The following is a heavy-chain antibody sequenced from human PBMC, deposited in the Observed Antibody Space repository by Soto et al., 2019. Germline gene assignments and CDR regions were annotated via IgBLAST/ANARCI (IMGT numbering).Heavy chain of an antibody. V-gene: IGHV4-59*01. CDR2: ICNSGGT. Sequence: QVQLHESGPGLVKPSETLSLTCTVSGGSISSYCWSWVRQPPGEGLEWIANICNSGGTNYNPSLKSRVVISVDTSRNQFSLKLSSVTAADTAMYYCARGVGRYGSNLDYWGQGTLVTVSS. D-gene: IGHD1-26*01. CDR3: ARGVGRYGSNLDY. CDR1: GGSISSYC. J-gene: IGHJ4*02.